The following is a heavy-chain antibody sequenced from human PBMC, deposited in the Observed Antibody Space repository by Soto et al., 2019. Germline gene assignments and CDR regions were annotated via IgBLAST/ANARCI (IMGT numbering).Heavy chain of an antibody. D-gene: IGHD1-26*01. Sequence: LSLTCSVSGGSFSSDSFIWSWVRQFPGKGLEWIGYINYSGTTYYNPSLRSRITMSVDTSKNQFSLNLSSVTAADTAVYYCARDHKWDGMDVWGQGTTVTVSS. CDR1: GGSFSSDSFI. CDR2: INYSGTT. CDR3: ARDHKWDGMDV. V-gene: IGHV4-31*03. J-gene: IGHJ6*02.